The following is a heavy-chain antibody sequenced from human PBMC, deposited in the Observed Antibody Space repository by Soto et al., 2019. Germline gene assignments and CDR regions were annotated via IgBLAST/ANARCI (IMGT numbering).Heavy chain of an antibody. V-gene: IGHV4-59*08. CDR1: GGSISSYY. J-gene: IGHJ6*02. CDR3: VSPPAARSYYYYYGTDV. D-gene: IGHD6-6*01. Sequence: SETLSLTCTVSGGSISSYYWSWIRQPPGKGLEWIGYIYYSGSTNYNPSLKSRVTISVDTSKNQFSLKLSSVTAADTAVYYCVSPPAARSYYYYYGTDVCGQGTMVTVSS. CDR2: IYYSGST.